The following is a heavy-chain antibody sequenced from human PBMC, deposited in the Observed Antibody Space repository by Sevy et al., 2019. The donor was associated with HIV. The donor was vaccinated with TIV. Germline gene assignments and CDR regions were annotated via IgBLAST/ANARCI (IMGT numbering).Heavy chain of an antibody. CDR1: GFTFSSYA. CDR2: IKQDGSEK. CDR3: ASRDDYYYYGMDV. J-gene: IGHJ6*02. Sequence: GGSLRLSCAASGFTFSSYAMNWVRQAPGKGLEWVANIKQDGSEKYYVDSVKGRFTISRDNAKNSLYLQMNSLRAEDTAVYYCASRDDYYYYGMDVWGQGTTVTVSS. V-gene: IGHV3-7*01.